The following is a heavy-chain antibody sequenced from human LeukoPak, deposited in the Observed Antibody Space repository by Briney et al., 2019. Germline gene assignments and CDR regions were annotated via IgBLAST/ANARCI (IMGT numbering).Heavy chain of an antibody. V-gene: IGHV3-74*01. CDR2: IDSDGSNT. Sequence: GGSLRLSCASSGFAFSDYEMNWVRQAPGKGLVWVSHIDSDGSNTNTADSVKGRFTISRDNAKNTLYLQMNSLRAEDTAVYYCARALRLAVNFDYWGQGTLVTVSS. J-gene: IGHJ4*02. D-gene: IGHD6-19*01. CDR1: GFAFSDYE. CDR3: ARALRLAVNFDY.